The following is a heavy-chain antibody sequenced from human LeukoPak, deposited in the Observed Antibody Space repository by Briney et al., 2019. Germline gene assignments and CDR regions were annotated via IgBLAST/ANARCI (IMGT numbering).Heavy chain of an antibody. V-gene: IGHV4-61*01. J-gene: IGHJ4*02. Sequence: SETLSLTCTVSGGSVSSGSYYWSWIRQPPGKGLELIGYIYYSGSTNYNPSLKSRVTISVDTSKNQFSLKLSSVTAADTAVYYCARDLKWELQGPFDYWGQGTLVTVSS. CDR2: IYYSGST. CDR1: GGSVSSGSYY. CDR3: ARDLKWELQGPFDY. D-gene: IGHD1-26*01.